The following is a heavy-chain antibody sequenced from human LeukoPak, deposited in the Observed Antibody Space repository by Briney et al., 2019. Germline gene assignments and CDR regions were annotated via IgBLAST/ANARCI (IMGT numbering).Heavy chain of an antibody. J-gene: IGHJ6*03. V-gene: IGHV4-39*07. Sequence: SSETLSLTCAVSGASVSGSNYYWGWIRQPPGKGLEWIENIYSSGSTYYNASLQSRVTISIDTSKNQFSLKLSSVTAADTAVYYCARASGSGSYYYYYYYYMDVWGKGTTVTVSS. CDR3: ARASGSGSYYYYYYYYMDV. D-gene: IGHD3-10*01. CDR2: IYSSGST. CDR1: GASVSGSNYY.